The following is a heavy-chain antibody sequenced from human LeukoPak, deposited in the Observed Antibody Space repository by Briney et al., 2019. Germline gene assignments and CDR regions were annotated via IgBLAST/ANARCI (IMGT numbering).Heavy chain of an antibody. Sequence: PGGSLCHSCAASGFTFSSYEFNWVGQAPGKGLEWVSYISSSGRTIFYADSVKGRFTISRDNAKNSLYLQMNSLRAEDTAVYHCARGDGYCSSTSCYAGPSYGLDVWRQGTTVTVSS. J-gene: IGHJ6*02. CDR1: GFTFSSYE. CDR2: ISSSGRTI. D-gene: IGHD2-2*03. CDR3: ARGDGYCSSTSCYAGPSYGLDV. V-gene: IGHV3-48*03.